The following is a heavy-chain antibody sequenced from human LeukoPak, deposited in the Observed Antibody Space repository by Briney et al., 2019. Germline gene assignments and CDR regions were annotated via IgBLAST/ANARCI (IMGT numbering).Heavy chain of an antibody. V-gene: IGHV4-59*01. J-gene: IGHJ4*02. CDR3: ARGTVSEPLLPPTFDY. CDR2: IYYSGNT. D-gene: IGHD1-14*01. CDR1: GGSISSYY. Sequence: SETLSLTCTVSGGSISSYYWSWIRQPPGKGLEWIGYIYYSGNTNYDPSLKSRVTISVDTSKNQFSLKLSSVPAADTAVYYCARGTVSEPLLPPTFDYWGQGTLVTVSS.